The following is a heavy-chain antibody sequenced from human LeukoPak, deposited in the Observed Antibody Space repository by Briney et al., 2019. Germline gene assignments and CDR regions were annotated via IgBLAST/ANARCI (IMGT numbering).Heavy chain of an antibody. CDR1: GYSVSSGLF. D-gene: IGHD1-1*01. CDR2: IYHNGIT. Sequence: PSETLSLTCAVSGYSVSSGLFWGWIRQPPGKGLEWIATIYHNGITHYSPSLKSRLTISVDTSKNQFSLKMSSATAADTAVYYCTRGVALSDHGIIDSWGQGTLATVSS. V-gene: IGHV4-38-2*01. CDR3: TRGVALSDHGIIDS. J-gene: IGHJ4*02.